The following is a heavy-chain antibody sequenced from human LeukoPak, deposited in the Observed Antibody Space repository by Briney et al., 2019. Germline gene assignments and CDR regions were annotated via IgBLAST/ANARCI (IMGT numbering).Heavy chain of an antibody. V-gene: IGHV1-18*01. Sequence: ASVKVSCKASGYTFTSYGISWVRQAPGQGLEWMGWISAYNGNTNYAQKLQGSVTMTTDTSTSTAYMELRSLRSDDTAVYYCARVSYCSSTSCYMGVWFDPWGQGTLVTVSS. D-gene: IGHD2-2*02. J-gene: IGHJ5*02. CDR3: ARVSYCSSTSCYMGVWFDP. CDR2: ISAYNGNT. CDR1: GYTFTSYG.